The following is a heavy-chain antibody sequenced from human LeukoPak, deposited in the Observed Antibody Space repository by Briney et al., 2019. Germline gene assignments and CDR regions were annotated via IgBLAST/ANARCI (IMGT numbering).Heavy chain of an antibody. J-gene: IGHJ4*02. V-gene: IGHV4-59*01. CDR2: IYYNGST. CDR3: ARGGSGSYRAGWFEY. CDR1: GGSISSYY. Sequence: PSETLSLTCTVSGGSISSYYWSWIRQPPGKGLEWIGYIYYNGSTNYNPSLKSRVTISVDTSKNQFSLKLSSVTAADTAVYYRARGGSGSYRAGWFEYWGQGTLVTVSS. D-gene: IGHD1-26*01.